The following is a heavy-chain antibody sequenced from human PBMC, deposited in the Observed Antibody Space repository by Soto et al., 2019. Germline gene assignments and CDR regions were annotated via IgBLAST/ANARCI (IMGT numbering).Heavy chain of an antibody. Sequence: SQTLSLTDTVSSGTIRDYSWSWILQPAGKGLEWIGHIYSSGNTNSNPSLKSRVSMSVDTSKNQLSLRLSSVTAADTAVYFCARDRGVTAAGIPWFDPWGQGTLVTVSS. CDR3: ARDRGVTAAGIPWFDP. V-gene: IGHV4-4*07. CDR2: IYSSGNT. J-gene: IGHJ5*02. D-gene: IGHD6-13*01. CDR1: SGTIRDYS.